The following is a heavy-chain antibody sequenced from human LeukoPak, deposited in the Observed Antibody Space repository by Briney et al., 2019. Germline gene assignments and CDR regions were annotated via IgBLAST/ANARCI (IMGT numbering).Heavy chain of an antibody. D-gene: IGHD6-6*01. J-gene: IGHJ4*02. CDR2: INHSGGT. CDR3: ARNSAYSTSSGFNS. V-gene: IGHV4-34*01. CDR1: GGSFSGYY. Sequence: PSETLSLTCAVYGGSFSGYYWSWIRQPPGKGLEWIGEINHSGGTNYNPSLKSRVTMSIDTSKNQISQRLTSVTAADTAVYYCARNSAYSTSSGFNSWGQGTLVTVSS.